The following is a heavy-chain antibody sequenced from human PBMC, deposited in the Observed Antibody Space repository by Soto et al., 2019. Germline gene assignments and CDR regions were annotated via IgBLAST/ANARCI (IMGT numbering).Heavy chain of an antibody. D-gene: IGHD6-6*01. V-gene: IGHV1-69*01. CDR1: GATFSSYA. J-gene: IGHJ5*02. CDR3: AGSSIAARPTYNWFDP. CDR2: IIPIFGTA. Sequence: QVQLVQSGAEVKKPGSSVKVSCKASGATFSSYAISWVRQAPGQGLEWMGGIIPIFGTANYAQKFQGRVTSTADESTSTAYLELSSLRSEDTAVYYCAGSSIAARPTYNWFDPWGQGTLVTVSS.